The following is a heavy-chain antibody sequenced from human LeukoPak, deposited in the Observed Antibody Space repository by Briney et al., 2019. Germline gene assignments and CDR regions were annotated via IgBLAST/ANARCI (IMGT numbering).Heavy chain of an antibody. V-gene: IGHV1-46*01. CDR1: GYTFTSYY. J-gene: IGHJ4*02. CDR3: AREGYYYDSSGLGLDY. CDR2: INRSGGST. Sequence: GASVKVSCKASGYTFTSYYMHWVRQAPGQGLEWMGIINRSGGSTSYAQKFQGRVTMTRDTHTSTVYMELSSMRSEDTAVYYCAREGYYYDSSGLGLDYWGQGTLVTVSS. D-gene: IGHD3-22*01.